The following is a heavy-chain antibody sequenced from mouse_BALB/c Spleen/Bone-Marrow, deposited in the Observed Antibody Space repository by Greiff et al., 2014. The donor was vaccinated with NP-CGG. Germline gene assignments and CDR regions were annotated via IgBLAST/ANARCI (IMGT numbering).Heavy chain of an antibody. CDR3: TLWCYAMDY. J-gene: IGHJ4*01. CDR1: GYTFTSYY. Sequence: QVQLQQSGAELVKPGASVKLSCKASGYTFTSYYMYWVKQRPGQGLEWIGEINPSNGGTNFDEKFKSKAILTVDKSSSTAYMQLSSLTSEDSAVYYCTLWCYAMDYWGQGTSVTVSS. V-gene: IGHV1S81*02. CDR2: INPSNGGT. D-gene: IGHD1-1*02.